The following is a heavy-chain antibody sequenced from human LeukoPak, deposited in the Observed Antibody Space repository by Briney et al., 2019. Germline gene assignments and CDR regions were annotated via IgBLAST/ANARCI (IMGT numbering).Heavy chain of an antibody. D-gene: IGHD6-13*01. CDR3: ARYTSTWVLDY. Sequence: SQTLSLTCAISGDSVSSNSAAWNWIRQSPSRGLEWLGRTYYRSKWYSDYGVSVRGRITINPDTSKNQFSLHLNSVTPEDTAVYYCARYTSTWVLDYWAREPWSPSPQ. CDR1: GDSVSSNSAA. V-gene: IGHV6-1*01. J-gene: IGHJ4*02. CDR2: TYYRSKWYS.